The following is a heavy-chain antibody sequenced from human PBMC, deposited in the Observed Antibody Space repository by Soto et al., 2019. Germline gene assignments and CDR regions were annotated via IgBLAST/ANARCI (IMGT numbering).Heavy chain of an antibody. CDR3: AREPSCSGGSCYSNWFDP. J-gene: IGHJ5*02. CDR2: INAGNGNT. Sequence: GASVKVSCKASGYTFTSYAMHWVRQAPGQRLEWMGWINAGNGNTKYSQKFQGRVTITRDTSASTAYMGLSSLRSEDTAVYYCAREPSCSGGSCYSNWFDPWGQGTLVTVSS. D-gene: IGHD2-15*01. CDR1: GYTFTSYA. V-gene: IGHV1-3*01.